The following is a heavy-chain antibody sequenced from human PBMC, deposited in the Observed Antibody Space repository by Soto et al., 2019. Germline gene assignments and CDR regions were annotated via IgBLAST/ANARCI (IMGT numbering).Heavy chain of an antibody. J-gene: IGHJ4*02. CDR3: ARSDVQGSSWFRFLDS. V-gene: IGHV3-11*03. Sequence: GGSLRLSCAVSGFTFSDYYMTWIRQAPGKGLEWVSYISSSTSHTNYADSVKGRFTISRDNPKNSLSLQMNSLTIEDTAIYYCARSDVQGSSWFRFLDSWGQGTRVTVSS. CDR2: ISSSTSHT. D-gene: IGHD6-13*01. CDR1: GFTFSDYY.